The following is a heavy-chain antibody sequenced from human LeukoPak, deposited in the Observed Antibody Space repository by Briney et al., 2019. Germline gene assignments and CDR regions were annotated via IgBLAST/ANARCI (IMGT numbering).Heavy chain of an antibody. D-gene: IGHD6-19*01. J-gene: IGHJ4*02. CDR3: ARDLKQWLVDDY. Sequence: GGSLRLSCVASGFTFSHYWMSWVRQAPGKGLEWVANINGDGSEKYHVDSVKGRFTISRDNAENSLFLQMNSLRAEDTAVYYCARDLKQWLVDDYWGQGTLVTVSS. V-gene: IGHV3-7*01. CDR2: INGDGSEK. CDR1: GFTFSHYW.